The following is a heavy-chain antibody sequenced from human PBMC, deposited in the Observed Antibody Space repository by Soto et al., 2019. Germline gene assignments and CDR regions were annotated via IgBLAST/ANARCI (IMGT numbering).Heavy chain of an antibody. CDR1: GFTFDDYA. CDR2: ISWNSGSI. D-gene: IGHD2-2*01. J-gene: IGHJ6*02. Sequence: EVQLVESGGGLVQPGRSLRLSCAASGFTFDDYAMHWVRQAPGKGLEWVSGISWNSGSIGYADSVKGRVTISRDNAKNSLYLQMNSLRAEDTALYYCAKDSSSTSWDHMDVWGQGTTVTVSS. V-gene: IGHV3-9*01. CDR3: AKDSSSTSWDHMDV.